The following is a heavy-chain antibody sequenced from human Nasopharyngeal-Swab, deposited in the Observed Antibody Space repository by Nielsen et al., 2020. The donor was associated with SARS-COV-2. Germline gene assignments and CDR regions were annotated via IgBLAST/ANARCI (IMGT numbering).Heavy chain of an antibody. Sequence: SVKVSCKASGGTFSSYAISWVRQAPGQGLEWMGGIIPIFGTANYAQKFQGRVTITTDESTSTAYMELSSLRSEDTAVYYCARNDIAVAGTAWFDPWGQGTLVTVSS. CDR3: ARNDIAVAGTAWFDP. CDR1: GGTFSSYA. J-gene: IGHJ5*02. V-gene: IGHV1-69*05. CDR2: IIPIFGTA. D-gene: IGHD6-19*01.